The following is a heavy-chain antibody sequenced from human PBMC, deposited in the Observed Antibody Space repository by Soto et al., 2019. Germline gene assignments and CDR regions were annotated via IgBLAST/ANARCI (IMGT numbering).Heavy chain of an antibody. Sequence: GGSLRLSCAASGFTLSSYAMSWVRQAPGKGLEWVSGISGSGGSTYYADSVKGRFTISRDKSKNTLYLQMNSLRAEDTAVYYCAKDRVTVVGYDAFDIWGQGTMVTVSS. CDR2: ISGSGGST. J-gene: IGHJ3*02. V-gene: IGHV3-23*01. CDR3: AKDRVTVVGYDAFDI. D-gene: IGHD6-19*01. CDR1: GFTLSSYA.